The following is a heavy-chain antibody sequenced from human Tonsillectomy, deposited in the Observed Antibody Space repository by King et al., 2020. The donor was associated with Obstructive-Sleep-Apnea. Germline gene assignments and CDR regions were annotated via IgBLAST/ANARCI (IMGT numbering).Heavy chain of an antibody. CDR1: GGTFSSYA. Sequence: VQLVQSGAAVKVPRSSVKVSCKASGGTFSSYAISWVRQAPGQGLEWMGGIIPFLDVVNYAQEFQDRVTITADKSTSTAYMELSSLRSEDTAVYYCAGWPGFGELFSPPREYYYYGMDVWGQGTTVTVSS. CDR3: AGWPGFGELFSPPREYYYYGMDV. D-gene: IGHD3-10*01. CDR2: IIPFLDVV. V-gene: IGHV1-69*09. J-gene: IGHJ6*02.